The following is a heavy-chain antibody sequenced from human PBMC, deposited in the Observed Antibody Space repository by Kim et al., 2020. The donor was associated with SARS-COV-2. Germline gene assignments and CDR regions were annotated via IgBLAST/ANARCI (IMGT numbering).Heavy chain of an antibody. CDR2: ISSSSSYI. V-gene: IGHV3-21*01. J-gene: IGHJ4*02. D-gene: IGHD3-3*01. CDR3: ARDPKTIITIFGLVTPYYFDY. CDR1: GFTFSSYS. Sequence: GGSLRLSCAASGFTFSSYSMNWVRQAPGKGLEWVSSISSSSSYIYYADSVKGRFTISRDNAKNSLYLQMNSLRAEDTAVYYCARDPKTIITIFGLVTPYYFDYWGQGTLVTVSS.